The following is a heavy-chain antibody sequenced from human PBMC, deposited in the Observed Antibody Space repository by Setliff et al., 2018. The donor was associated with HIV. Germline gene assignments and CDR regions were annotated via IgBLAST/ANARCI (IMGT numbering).Heavy chain of an antibody. CDR2: IFPGDSDT. CDR1: GFNFNTDW. J-gene: IGHJ6*03. CDR3: ASLRGDYVGQYSYYMDI. V-gene: IGHV5-51*01. D-gene: IGHD4-17*01. Sequence: PGESLKISCTGSGFNFNTDWIVWVRQIPGKGLEWMGSIFPGDSDTRYSPSFQDQVTISVDKSISTAYLQWRSLKASDTAFYYCASLRGDYVGQYSYYMDIWGKGTTVPVSS.